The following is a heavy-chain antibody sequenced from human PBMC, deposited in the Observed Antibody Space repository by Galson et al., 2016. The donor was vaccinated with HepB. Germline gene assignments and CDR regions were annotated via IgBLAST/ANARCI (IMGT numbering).Heavy chain of an antibody. J-gene: IGHJ3*02. D-gene: IGHD2-8*01. CDR2: ISASKGNT. CDR3: ARDRDHGLDN. V-gene: IGHV1-18*04. Sequence: SVKVSCKASDYTFTSNGIGWVRQAPGQGLEWMGWISASKGNTNYAQKFQGRLTVTTDTSTRTAYMELRNLRSDDTAVYYCARDRDHGLDNWGQGTMVTVSS. CDR1: DYTFTSNG.